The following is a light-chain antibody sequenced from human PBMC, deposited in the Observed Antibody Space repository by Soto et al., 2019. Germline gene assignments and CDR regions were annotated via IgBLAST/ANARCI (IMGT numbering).Light chain of an antibody. CDR1: SSNIGGNA. CDR3: AAWDDSLNGPV. CDR2: SNN. V-gene: IGLV1-44*01. J-gene: IGLJ2*01. Sequence: QSALTQPPSASVTPGQRVTISCSGSSSNIGGNAVNWYQQLPGTAPKLLMYSNNQRPSGVPDRFSGSKSGTSASLAISGLQSEDEADYYCAAWDDSLNGPVFGGGTKVTVL.